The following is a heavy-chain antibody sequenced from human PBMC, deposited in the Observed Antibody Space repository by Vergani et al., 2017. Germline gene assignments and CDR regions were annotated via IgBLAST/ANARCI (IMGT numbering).Heavy chain of an antibody. CDR1: GFGFKNFA. Sequence: QVSLVESGGGVVQPGRSLTLTCSASGFGFKNFAMHWVRQAPGKGLEWVATISKDGTHDYYEPSVRGRFAVSRDNFKNTMYLQMNSLRAEDTAVYYCAKDVAIVVVPAAIGFVYWGQGTLVTVSS. V-gene: IGHV3-30*18. CDR3: AKDVAIVVVPAAIGFVY. CDR2: ISKDGTHD. J-gene: IGHJ4*02. D-gene: IGHD2-2*01.